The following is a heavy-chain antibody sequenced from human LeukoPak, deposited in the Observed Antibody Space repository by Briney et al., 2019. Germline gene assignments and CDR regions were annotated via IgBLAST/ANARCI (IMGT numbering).Heavy chain of an antibody. D-gene: IGHD2-2*01. V-gene: IGHV1-2*02. CDR2: INPNSGGT. CDR3: ARALAGAYCGTTNRFSDH. Sequence: ASVTLTFTAAGYTFTGYYMRWVRQAPGQGLEWMGWINPNSGGTNYAQKFQGRVTMTRDTSISTAYMELSRLRSDDTAVYYCARALAGAYCGTTNRFSDHWGRGT. J-gene: IGHJ4*02. CDR1: GYTFTGYY.